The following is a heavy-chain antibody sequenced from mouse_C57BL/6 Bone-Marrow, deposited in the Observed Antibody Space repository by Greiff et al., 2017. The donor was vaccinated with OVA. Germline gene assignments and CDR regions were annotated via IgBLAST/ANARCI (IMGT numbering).Heavy chain of an antibody. J-gene: IGHJ2*01. CDR1: GYAFSSSW. Sequence: VQLQQSGPELVKPGASVKISCKASGYAFSSSWMNWVKQRPGKGLEWIGRIYPGDGDTNYNGKFKGKDTLPADKSSSPAYMQLSSLTSEDSAVYFCARYYSNFDYWDQGTALTVSS. CDR3: ARYYSNFDY. CDR2: IYPGDGDT. D-gene: IGHD2-5*01. V-gene: IGHV1-82*01.